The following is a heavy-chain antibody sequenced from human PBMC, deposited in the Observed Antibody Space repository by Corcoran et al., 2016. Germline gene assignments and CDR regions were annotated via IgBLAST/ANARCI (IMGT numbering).Heavy chain of an antibody. CDR1: GGTFSSYA. CDR2: IIPIFGTA. D-gene: IGHD2-2*02. V-gene: IGHV1-69*01. CDR3: ARAGRAVVVPAAIGRDYYYYGMDV. Sequence: QVQLGQSGAEVKKPGSSVKVSCKASGGTFSSYAISWVRQAPGQGLEWMGGIIPIFGTANYAQKFQGRVTITADESTSTAYMELRSLRSEDTAGYYCARAGRAVVVPAAIGRDYYYYGMDVGGQGTTVTVSS. J-gene: IGHJ6*02.